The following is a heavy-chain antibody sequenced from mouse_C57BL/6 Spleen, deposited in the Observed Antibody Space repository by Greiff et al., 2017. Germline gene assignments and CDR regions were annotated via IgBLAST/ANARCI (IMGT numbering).Heavy chain of an antibody. CDR2: INYDGSST. J-gene: IGHJ4*01. V-gene: IGHV5-16*01. Sequence: EVQLVESEGGLVQPGSSMKLSCTASGFTFSDYYMAWVRQVPEKGLEWVANINYDGSSTYYLDSLKSRFIISRDNAKNILYLQMSSLKSEDTATYYCAKDRLRDAMDDWGQGTSVTVSS. D-gene: IGHD2-2*01. CDR3: AKDRLRDAMDD. CDR1: GFTFSDYY.